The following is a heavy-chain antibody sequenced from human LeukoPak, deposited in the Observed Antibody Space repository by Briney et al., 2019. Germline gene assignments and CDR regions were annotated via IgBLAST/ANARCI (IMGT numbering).Heavy chain of an antibody. CDR3: ARGIRRDYTNWRTVQYYGMDV. J-gene: IGHJ6*02. CDR2: IYSGGET. D-gene: IGHD4-11*01. V-gene: IGHV3-66*01. CDR1: GFTFSNYW. Sequence: GGSLRLSCAASGFTFSNYWMHWVRQAPGKGLVWVSIIYSGGETYYADSVKGRFIISRDISKNTVYLHMNSLRAEDTAVYYCARGIRRDYTNWRTVQYYGMDVWGLGTTVTVSS.